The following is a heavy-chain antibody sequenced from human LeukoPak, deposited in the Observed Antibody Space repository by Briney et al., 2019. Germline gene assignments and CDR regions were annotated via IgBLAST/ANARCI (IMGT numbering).Heavy chain of an antibody. CDR3: ARWRSQQSEFDL. V-gene: IGHV3-7*01. D-gene: IGHD3-3*01. J-gene: IGHJ4*02. CDR2: INQDGSQK. Sequence: GGSLRLSCAGSGFTFSSHWIGWVRQAPGKGLEWVAHINQDGSQKYYVDSVEGRFAISRDNAKNSLYLQMNSLRAEDTAIYCARWRSQQSEFDLWGQGTLATISS. CDR1: GFTFSSHW.